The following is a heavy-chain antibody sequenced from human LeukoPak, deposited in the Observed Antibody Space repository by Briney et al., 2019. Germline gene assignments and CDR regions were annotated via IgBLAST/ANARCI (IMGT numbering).Heavy chain of an antibody. V-gene: IGHV3-23*01. CDR1: GFTFSTYA. CDR2: LSGSGGGT. J-gene: IGHJ4*02. Sequence: PGGSLRLSCAASGFTFSTYAMSWVRQAPGKGLEWVSALSGSGGGTYHADSVKGRFTMSRDSSKNTLYLQMNSLRAEDTAVYYCAKGGPQLYYDSSGYYFLDYWGQGTLVTVSS. D-gene: IGHD3-22*01. CDR3: AKGGPQLYYDSSGYYFLDY.